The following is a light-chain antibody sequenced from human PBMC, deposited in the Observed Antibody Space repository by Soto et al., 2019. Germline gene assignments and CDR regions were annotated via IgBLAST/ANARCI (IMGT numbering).Light chain of an antibody. J-gene: IGLJ3*02. V-gene: IGLV4-69*01. CDR1: SGHSSYA. CDR3: QAWGTGIPWV. CDR2: LTSDGSH. Sequence: QSVLTQSPSASASLGAGVKLTCTLSSGHSSYAIARHQQQPEKGPRYLMKLTSDGSHSKGDGIPDRFSGSSSGAERYLTICSLQSEDEADYYCQAWGTGIPWVFGGGTKLTVL.